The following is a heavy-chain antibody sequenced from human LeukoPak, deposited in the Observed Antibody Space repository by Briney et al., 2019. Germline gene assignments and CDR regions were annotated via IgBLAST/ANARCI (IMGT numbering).Heavy chain of an antibody. J-gene: IGHJ3*02. CDR1: GRPINSSSYH. CDR3: ACLTTADAFDI. D-gene: IGHD3-22*01. CDR2: IYYSGST. V-gene: IGHV4-39*07. Sequence: SDTLSLICTVSGRPINSSSYHWARIRQPPGKGVEWIGRIYYSGSTSYNPSLKSRVNISVDTSKNQYSLKLSSVTAADTGVYYCACLTTADAFDIWGQGTMVTVSS.